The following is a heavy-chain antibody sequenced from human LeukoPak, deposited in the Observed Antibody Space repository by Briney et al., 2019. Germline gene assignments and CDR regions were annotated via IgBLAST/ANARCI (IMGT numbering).Heavy chain of an antibody. CDR1: GFTFSSYR. J-gene: IGHJ4*02. V-gene: IGHV3-74*01. D-gene: IGHD3-22*01. Sequence: GSLRLSCAASGFTFSSYRMHWVRQAPGKGLVWVSRISSDGSSTDYADSVKGRFTISRDNAKNTPYLQMNSLRAEDTAVYYCASRIPYDSSSYWGQGTLVTVSS. CDR2: ISSDGSST. CDR3: ASRIPYDSSSY.